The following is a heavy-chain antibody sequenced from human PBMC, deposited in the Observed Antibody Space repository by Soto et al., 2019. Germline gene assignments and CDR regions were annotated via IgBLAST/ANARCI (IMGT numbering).Heavy chain of an antibody. D-gene: IGHD3-10*01. CDR2: MNQDGSEK. V-gene: IGHV3-7*01. Sequence: EVQLVESGGGLVQPGGSLRLSCAASGFTFSSYWMTWVRQAPGKGLEWVANMNQDGSEKYYVDSVKGRFTISRDNAKNSQYLQMNSLRAEDTAVYYCARDSRGVFDYWGQGTLITVSS. CDR1: GFTFSSYW. J-gene: IGHJ4*02. CDR3: ARDSRGVFDY.